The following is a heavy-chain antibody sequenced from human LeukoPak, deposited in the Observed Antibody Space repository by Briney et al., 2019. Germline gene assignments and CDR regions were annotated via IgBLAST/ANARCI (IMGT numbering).Heavy chain of an antibody. CDR2: IDPSDSYT. CDR3: AGQTVTTDGMDV. CDR1: GYSFTSYW. J-gene: IGHJ6*04. Sequence: GESLKISCKGSGYSFTSYWISWVRQMPGKGLEWMGRIDPSDSYTNYSPSFQGHVTISADKSISTAYLQWSSLKASDTAMYYCAGQTVTTDGMDVWGKGTTVTVSS. D-gene: IGHD4-17*01. V-gene: IGHV5-10-1*01.